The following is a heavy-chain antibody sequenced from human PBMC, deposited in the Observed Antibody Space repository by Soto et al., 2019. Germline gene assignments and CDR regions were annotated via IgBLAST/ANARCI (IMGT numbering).Heavy chain of an antibody. Sequence: LPETLSLTCILSVGSMIKFYWSWIRKTAGKGLEWMGRVYATGTSDYNPSLRSRIAMSVDISKKTFSLRLRSVTAADTGVYYCVRDGSKTLRDCFDPWGQGILVTVSS. CDR2: VYATGTS. V-gene: IGHV4-4*07. CDR1: VGSMIKFY. CDR3: VRDGSKTLRDCFDP. D-gene: IGHD4-17*01. J-gene: IGHJ5*02.